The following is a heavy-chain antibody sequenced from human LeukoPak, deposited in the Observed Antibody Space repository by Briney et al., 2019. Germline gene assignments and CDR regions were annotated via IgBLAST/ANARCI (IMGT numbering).Heavy chain of an antibody. Sequence: ASVKVSCKASGYTFTSYGISWVRQAPGQGLEWMGWISAYNGNTNYAQKLHGRVTMTTDTSTSTAYMELRSLRSDDTAVYYCARDIGRGDFWSGYYRPFDYWGQGTLVTVSS. CDR3: ARDIGRGDFWSGYYRPFDY. CDR1: GYTFTSYG. J-gene: IGHJ4*02. D-gene: IGHD3-3*01. V-gene: IGHV1-18*01. CDR2: ISAYNGNT.